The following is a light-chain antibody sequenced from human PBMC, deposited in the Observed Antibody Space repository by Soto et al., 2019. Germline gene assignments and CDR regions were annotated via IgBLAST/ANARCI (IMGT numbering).Light chain of an antibody. CDR1: SSDFGNYNL. J-gene: IGLJ1*01. V-gene: IGLV2-23*02. CDR3: CSFTSSNTHV. CDR2: EVN. Sequence: QSALTQPASVSGSPGQSITISCTGTSSDFGNYNLVSWYQQHPGKVPKLILFEVNKRPSGVSGRFSGSKSGNTASLTISGLQAEGEADYYCCSFTSSNTHVFGTGTKGTVL.